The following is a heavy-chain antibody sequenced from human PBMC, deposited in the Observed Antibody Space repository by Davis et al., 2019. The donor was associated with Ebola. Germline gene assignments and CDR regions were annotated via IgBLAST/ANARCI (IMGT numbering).Heavy chain of an antibody. D-gene: IGHD2-15*01. CDR2: INGGT. J-gene: IGHJ4*02. CDR1: GDSFANYW. Sequence: GESLKISCKGSGDSFANYWISWVRQAPGKGLEWMGWINGGTVYAQKFQDRLTLTTDRSTRTAYMELRSLRSDDTAIYYCARDVVLEAPTDHFDYWGQGTLVTVSS. CDR3: ARDVVLEAPTDHFDY. V-gene: IGHV1-18*04.